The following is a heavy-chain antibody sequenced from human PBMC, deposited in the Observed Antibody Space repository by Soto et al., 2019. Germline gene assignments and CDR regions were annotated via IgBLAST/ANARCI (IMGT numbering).Heavy chain of an antibody. CDR1: GYTFTSYA. Sequence: ASVKVSCKAPGYTFTSYAMHWVRQAPGQRLEWMGWINADNGNTKYSQKFQGRVTITRDTSASTAYMELRGLRSEDTAVYYCAILGTYYFDNSDNYFDFWGQGTLVTVSS. J-gene: IGHJ4*02. D-gene: IGHD3-22*01. CDR2: INADNGNT. CDR3: AILGTYYFDNSDNYFDF. V-gene: IGHV1-3*01.